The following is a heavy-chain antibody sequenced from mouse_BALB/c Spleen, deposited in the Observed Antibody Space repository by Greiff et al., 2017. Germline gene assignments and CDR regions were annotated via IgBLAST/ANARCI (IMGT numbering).Heavy chain of an antibody. CDR2: ISTYYGDA. D-gene: IGHD1-1*01. CDR3: AKSTVVRYFDV. Sequence: VKLMESGAELVRPGVSVKISCKGSGYTFTDYAMHWVKQSHAKSLEWIGVISTYYGDASYNQKFKGKATMTVDKSSSTAYMELARLTSEDSAIYYCAKSTVVRYFDVWGAGTTVTVSS. CDR1: GYTFTDYA. J-gene: IGHJ1*01. V-gene: IGHV1S137*01.